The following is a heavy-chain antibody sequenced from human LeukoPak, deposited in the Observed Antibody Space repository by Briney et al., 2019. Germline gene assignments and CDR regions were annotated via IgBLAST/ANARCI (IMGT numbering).Heavy chain of an antibody. J-gene: IGHJ4*02. CDR2: ISSSSSYI. Sequence: GGSLRLSCAASGFTFSSYAMSWVRQAPGKGLEWVSSISSSSSYIYYADSVKGRFTISRDNAKNSLYLQMNSLRAEDTAVYYYARDRVGYFDYWGQGTLVTVSS. CDR1: GFTFSSYA. CDR3: ARDRVGYFDY. V-gene: IGHV3-21*01. D-gene: IGHD2-15*01.